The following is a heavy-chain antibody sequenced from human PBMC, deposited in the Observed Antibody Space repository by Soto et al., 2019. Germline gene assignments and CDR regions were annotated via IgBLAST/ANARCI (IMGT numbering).Heavy chain of an antibody. V-gene: IGHV1-18*01. J-gene: IGHJ3*02. D-gene: IGHD2-2*01. Sequence: SVQVSCKASGYTFTSYGISWVRQAPGQGLEWMGWISAYNGNTNYAQKLQGRVTMNTDTYTSTAYMELRSLRSDDTAVYYCAVTDVVVHDAMQDPDAFDMWG. CDR3: AVTDVVVHDAMQDPDAFDM. CDR1: GYTFTSYG. CDR2: ISAYNGNT.